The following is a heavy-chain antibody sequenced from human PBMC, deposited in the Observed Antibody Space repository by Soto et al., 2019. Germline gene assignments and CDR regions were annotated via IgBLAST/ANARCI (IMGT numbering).Heavy chain of an antibody. Sequence: QVQLQESGPGLVKPSETLSLTCTVSGDSVSKYYWNWIRQPAGKGLEWIGRIHSTRSPNYNPSLKSRVTMSVDTSKNQFSLKLNLTSVTAAATAVYYCARSPAYGDYANLDTGGQGTLVTVSS. V-gene: IGHV4-4*07. CDR1: GDSVSKYY. CDR3: ARSPAYGDYANLDT. CDR2: IHSTRSP. J-gene: IGHJ5*02. D-gene: IGHD4-17*01.